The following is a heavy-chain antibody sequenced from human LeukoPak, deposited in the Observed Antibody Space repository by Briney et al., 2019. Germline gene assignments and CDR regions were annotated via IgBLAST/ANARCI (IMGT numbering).Heavy chain of an antibody. CDR3: ARVEQWTNLVRYYFDN. Sequence: PGGSLRLSCAASGFTFSDYYMSWIRQAPGKGLEWISFITSSSGYTYYADSVKGRFTISRDNAKNSLYLQMNSLRAEDTAVYYCARVEQWTNLVRYYFDNWGQGTLVTVSS. V-gene: IGHV3-11*05. D-gene: IGHD6-19*01. CDR1: GFTFSDYY. CDR2: ITSSSGYT. J-gene: IGHJ4*02.